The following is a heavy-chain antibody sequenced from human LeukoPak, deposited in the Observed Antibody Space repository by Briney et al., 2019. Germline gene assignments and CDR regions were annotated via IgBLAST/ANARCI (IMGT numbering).Heavy chain of an antibody. D-gene: IGHD3-10*01. J-gene: IGHJ4*02. V-gene: IGHV1-2*02. CDR2: INPNSGGT. Sequence: ASVKVSCKASGYTFTDYYMHWVRQAPGQGLEWMGWINPNSGGTNYAQKFQGRVTMTRDTSISTAYMELSRLRSDDTAVYYCARDRSYYGSGSYYNLDYWGQGTLVTVSS. CDR3: ARDRSYYGSGSYYNLDY. CDR1: GYTFTDYY.